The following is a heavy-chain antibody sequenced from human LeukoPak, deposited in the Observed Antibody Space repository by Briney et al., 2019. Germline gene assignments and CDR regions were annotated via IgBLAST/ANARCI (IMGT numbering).Heavy chain of an antibody. J-gene: IGHJ4*02. CDR3: AREVIRRPFYDY. D-gene: IGHD2-21*01. V-gene: IGHV3-23*01. CDR2: ISGSGGST. CDR1: GFTFSSYA. Sequence: GGSLRLSCAASGFTFSSYAMSWVRQAPGKGLEWVSAISGSGGSTDYADSVKGRSTISRDSSKNTVYLQMSSLRAEDTAVYYCAREVIRRPFYDYWGQGTLVTVSS.